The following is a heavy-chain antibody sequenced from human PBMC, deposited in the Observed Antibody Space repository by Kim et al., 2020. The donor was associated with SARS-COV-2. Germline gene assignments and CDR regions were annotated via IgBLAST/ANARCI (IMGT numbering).Heavy chain of an antibody. CDR2: T. J-gene: IGHJ4*02. CDR3: ARAYGSGIPPHY. V-gene: IGHV4-59*01. D-gene: IGHD3-10*01. Sequence: TNDNPHLRSRVTIAVDTSKNQFSLKLSAVTAADTAVYYCARAYGSGIPPHYWGQGTLVTVSS.